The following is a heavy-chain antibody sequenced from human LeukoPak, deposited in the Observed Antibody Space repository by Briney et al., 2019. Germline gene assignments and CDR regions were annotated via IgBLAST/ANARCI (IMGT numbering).Heavy chain of an antibody. V-gene: IGHV4-61*02. D-gene: IGHD5-12*01. J-gene: IGHJ4*02. CDR1: GGSISSGSYY. CDR2: IYTSGGT. CDR3: ATSGYDFSY. Sequence: SQTLSLTCTVSGGSISSGSYYWSWIRQPAGKGLEWIGRIYTSGGTNYNPSLKSRVTISVDTSKNQFSLKLSSVTAADTAVYYCATSGYDFSYWGQGTLVTVSS.